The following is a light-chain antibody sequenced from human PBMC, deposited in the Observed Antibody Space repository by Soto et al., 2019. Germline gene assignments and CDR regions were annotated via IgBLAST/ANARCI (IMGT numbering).Light chain of an antibody. Sequence: AIRMTQSPSSFSASTGDRVTITCRASQGISSYLAWYPQKPGKAPKLLIYVASTLQSGVPSRFTCSGHGTDFPLSLCYLQSEDFSTYYCQPYYHYPFTFGPRTQVDIK. CDR2: VAS. CDR3: QPYYHYPFT. J-gene: IGKJ3*01. CDR1: QGISSY. V-gene: IGKV1-8*01.